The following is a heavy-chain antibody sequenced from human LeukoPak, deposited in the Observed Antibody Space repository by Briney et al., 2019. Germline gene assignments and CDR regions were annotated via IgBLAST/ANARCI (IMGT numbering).Heavy chain of an antibody. J-gene: IGHJ5*02. D-gene: IGHD6-13*01. CDR1: GGSFSVYY. Sequence: ASETLSLTCAVYGGSFSVYYWSWIRQPPGKGLEWIGEINHSGSTNYNPSLKSRVTISVDTSKNQFSLKLSSVTAADTAVYYCARNPRRVIAAAAPWGQGTLVTVSS. CDR2: INHSGST. CDR3: ARNPRRVIAAAAP. V-gene: IGHV4-34*01.